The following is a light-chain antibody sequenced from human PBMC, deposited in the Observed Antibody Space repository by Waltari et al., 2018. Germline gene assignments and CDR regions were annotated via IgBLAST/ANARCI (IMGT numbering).Light chain of an antibody. CDR2: ENN. CDR3: GTWDSSLSVV. J-gene: IGLJ2*01. V-gene: IGLV1-51*02. Sequence: SVLTQPPPVSAAPGQKVPISCSGSSSHIGNNYVSWYQQLPGTAPKLLIYENNKRPSGIPDRFSGSKSGTSATLGITGLQTGDEANYYCGTWDSSLSVVFGGGTKLTVL. CDR1: SSHIGNNY.